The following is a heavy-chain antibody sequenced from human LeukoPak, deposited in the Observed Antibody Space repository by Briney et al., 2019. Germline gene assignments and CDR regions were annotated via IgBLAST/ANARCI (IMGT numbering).Heavy chain of an antibody. D-gene: IGHD2-8*01. J-gene: IGHJ4*02. CDR3: ARRNAGDY. CDR2: IYPGDSDT. Sequence: WIRQPPGKGLEWIGNIYPGDSDTRYSLSFQGQVTISADKSISTAYLQWSSLKASDTAMYYCARRNAGDYWGQGTLVTVSS. V-gene: IGHV5-51*01.